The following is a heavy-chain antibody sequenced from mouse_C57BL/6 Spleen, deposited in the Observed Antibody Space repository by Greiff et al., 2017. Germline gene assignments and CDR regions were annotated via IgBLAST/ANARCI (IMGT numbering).Heavy chain of an antibody. CDR3: ESLGESAY. CDR2: ISDGGSYT. D-gene: IGHD4-1*01. Sequence: EVQLVESGGGLVKPGGSLKLSCAASGFTFSSYAMSWVRQTPEKRLEWVATISDGGSYTYYPDNVKGRFTISRDNAKNNLYMQMSKLKSEDTAMYYCESLGESAYWGQGTLVIVSA. J-gene: IGHJ3*01. CDR1: GFTFSSYA. V-gene: IGHV5-4*01.